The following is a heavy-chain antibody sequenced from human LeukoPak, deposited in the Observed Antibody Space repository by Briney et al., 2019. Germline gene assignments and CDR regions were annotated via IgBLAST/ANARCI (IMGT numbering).Heavy chain of an antibody. CDR1: GYTFTSYY. V-gene: IGHV1-46*01. CDR2: INPSGGST. CDR3: ARGLKPYPYYYDSSGGY. Sequence: ASVKVSCKASGYTFTSYYMHWVRQAPGQGLEWMGIINPSGGSTSYAQKFQGRVTMTRDTSTSTVYMELSSLRSEDTAVYYCARGLKPYPYYYDSSGGYWGQGTLVTISS. D-gene: IGHD3-22*01. J-gene: IGHJ4*02.